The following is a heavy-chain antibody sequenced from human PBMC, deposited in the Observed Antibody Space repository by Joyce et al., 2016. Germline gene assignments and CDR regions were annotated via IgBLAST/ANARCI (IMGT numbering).Heavy chain of an antibody. J-gene: IGHJ4*02. Sequence: QVQLEQSGAEVKKPGSSVKVSCKTSGDNFNAYGINWGRQAPGQGLEWRGWIVPMSATTDYAQKFRGRLTISAHEPTSTVYMELSSLRSDDTGTYYCARGRGDDFWSGYYGSIDYWGQGTLVSVSS. V-gene: IGHV1-69*01. CDR2: IVPMSATT. CDR1: GDNFNAYG. CDR3: ARGRGDDFWSGYYGSIDY. D-gene: IGHD3-3*01.